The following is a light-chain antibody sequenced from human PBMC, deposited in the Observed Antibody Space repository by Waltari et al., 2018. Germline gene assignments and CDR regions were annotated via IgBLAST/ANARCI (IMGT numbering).Light chain of an antibody. V-gene: IGLV2-14*01. CDR1: SSDIGRYHT. CDR2: EVK. Sequence: QSALTQPASVSGSPGQSITISCTGTSSDIGRYHTLSWYQQYPGKAPQIIIYEVKNRPSGVSTRFSGSTSGNTASLTISALQADDEAYFYCSSYTGDNILLFGGGTKVTVL. J-gene: IGLJ3*02. CDR3: SSYTGDNILL.